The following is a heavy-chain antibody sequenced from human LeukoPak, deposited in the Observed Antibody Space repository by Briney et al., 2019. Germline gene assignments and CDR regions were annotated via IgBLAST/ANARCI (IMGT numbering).Heavy chain of an antibody. CDR1: GYSISSGYY. D-gene: IGHD3-16*01. CDR3: ARDLGYFDY. CDR2: IYHSGST. Sequence: PSETLSLTCTVSGYSISSGYYWGWIRQPPGKGLEWIGSIYHSGSTYYNPSLKSRVTISVDTSKNQFSLKLSSVTAADTAVYYCARDLGYFDYWGQGTLVTVSS. V-gene: IGHV4-38-2*02. J-gene: IGHJ4*02.